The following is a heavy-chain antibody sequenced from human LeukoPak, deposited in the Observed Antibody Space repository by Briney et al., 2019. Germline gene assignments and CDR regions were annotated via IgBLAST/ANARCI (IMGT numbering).Heavy chain of an antibody. CDR2: INWNGGST. J-gene: IGHJ4*02. V-gene: IGHV3-20*01. Sequence: GGSLRLSCAASGFTFSSYAMSWVRQAPGKGLEWVSGINWNGGSTGYADSVKDRFTISRDNAKNSLYLQMNSLRAEDTALYHCAREADYGSGSYEYWGQGTLVTVSS. CDR3: AREADYGSGSYEY. D-gene: IGHD3-10*01. CDR1: GFTFSSYA.